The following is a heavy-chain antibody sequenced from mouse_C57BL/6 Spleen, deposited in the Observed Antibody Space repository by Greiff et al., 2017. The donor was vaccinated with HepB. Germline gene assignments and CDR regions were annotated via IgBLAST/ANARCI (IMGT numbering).Heavy chain of an antibody. CDR1: GYTFTSYW. CDR2: IDPSDSYT. J-gene: IGHJ3*01. CDR3: AMASFAY. V-gene: IGHV1-50*01. Sequence: VQLQQSGAELVKPGASVKLSCKASGYTFTSYWMQWVKQRPGQGLEWIGEIDPSDSYTNYNQKFKGKATLTVDTSSSTAYMQLSSLTSEDSAVYYCAMASFAYWGQGTLVTVSA.